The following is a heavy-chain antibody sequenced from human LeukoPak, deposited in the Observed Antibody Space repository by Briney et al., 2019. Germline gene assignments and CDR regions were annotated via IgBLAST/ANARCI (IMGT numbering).Heavy chain of an antibody. CDR3: ARGTSKQLSSWYFDL. CDR2: IYYSGST. CDR1: GYSISSGYY. J-gene: IGHJ2*01. D-gene: IGHD6-6*01. V-gene: IGHV4-61*01. Sequence: SETLSLTCTVSGYSISSGYYWSWIRQPPGKGLEWIGYIYYSGSTNYNPSLKSRVTISVDTSKNQFSLKLSSVTAADTAVYYCARGTSKQLSSWYFDLWGRGTLVTVSS.